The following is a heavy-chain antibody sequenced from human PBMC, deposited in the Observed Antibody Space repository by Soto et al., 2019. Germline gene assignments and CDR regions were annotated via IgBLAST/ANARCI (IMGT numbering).Heavy chain of an antibody. CDR2: ISGSGGST. CDR3: AKDQYSSSWYDRDYYYYYMGV. D-gene: IGHD6-13*01. V-gene: IGHV3-23*01. Sequence: RHPSAALEFTISSYGMRWVIQTQGKGLEWVSAISGSGGSTYYADAVKGRVTISRDKSKNTLYLQMNSLRAEDTAVYYCAKDQYSSSWYDRDYYYYYMGVWGKGTTVTVSS. CDR1: EFTISSYG. J-gene: IGHJ6*03.